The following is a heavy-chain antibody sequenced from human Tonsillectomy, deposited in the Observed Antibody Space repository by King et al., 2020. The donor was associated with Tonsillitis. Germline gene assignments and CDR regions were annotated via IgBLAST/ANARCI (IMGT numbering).Heavy chain of an antibody. V-gene: IGHV3-30-3*01. CDR2: ITHDGNNE. CDR3: VKDVSGSFSLDY. J-gene: IGHJ4*02. CDR1: GFTFSNYA. D-gene: IGHD1-26*01. Sequence: VQLVESGGGVVQPGRSLRLSCAASGFTFSNYAIHWVRQAPGKGLAWVAVITHDGNNEYYANSVKGLFTTSRDNSKNTLYLQMNSLRAEDTAMYYCVKDVSGSFSLDYWGQGTLVTVSS.